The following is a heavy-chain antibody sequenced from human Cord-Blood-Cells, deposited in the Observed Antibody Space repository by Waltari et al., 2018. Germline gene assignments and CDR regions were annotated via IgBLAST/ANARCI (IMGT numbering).Heavy chain of an antibody. Sequence: EVQLLESGGGLVQPGGSLRLSCAASGFTFSSSAMSWVRQPPGKGLEWVSAISGSGGSTYYADAVKGRFTISRDNSKNTLYLQMNSLRAEDTAVYYCAKMGDYDFWSGYYAFDVWGQGTMVTVSS. CDR3: AKMGDYDFWSGYYAFDV. CDR2: ISGSGGST. J-gene: IGHJ3*01. V-gene: IGHV3-23*01. CDR1: GFTFSSSA. D-gene: IGHD3-3*01.